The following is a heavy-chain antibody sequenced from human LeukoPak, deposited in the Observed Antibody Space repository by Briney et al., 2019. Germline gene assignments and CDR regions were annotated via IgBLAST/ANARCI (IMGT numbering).Heavy chain of an antibody. J-gene: IGHJ4*02. CDR1: GYTFTSYY. CDR3: ARVSKQGQLWDNYYFDY. CDR2: INPSGGST. V-gene: IGHV1-46*01. Sequence: ASVKVSCKASGYTFTSYYMHWVRQAPGQGLEWMGIINPSGGSTSYAQKFQGRVTMTRDTSTSTVYMELSSLRSEGTAVYYCARVSKQGQLWDNYYFDYWGQGTLVTVSS. D-gene: IGHD5-18*01.